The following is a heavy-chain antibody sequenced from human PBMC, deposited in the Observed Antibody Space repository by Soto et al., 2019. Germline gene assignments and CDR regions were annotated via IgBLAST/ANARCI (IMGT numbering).Heavy chain of an antibody. Sequence: SGPTLVNPTQTLTLTCTFSGFSLSASGMCVSWIRQPPGKALEWLALLDWDDDKYYSTSLKTRLTISKDTSKNQVVLTMTNMDPVDTATYYCARIIGITKARGSHTYYGMDVWGQGTTVTVSS. CDR3: ARIIGITKARGSHTYYGMDV. CDR1: GFSLSASGMC. D-gene: IGHD3-10*01. V-gene: IGHV2-70*01. J-gene: IGHJ6*02. CDR2: LDWDDDK.